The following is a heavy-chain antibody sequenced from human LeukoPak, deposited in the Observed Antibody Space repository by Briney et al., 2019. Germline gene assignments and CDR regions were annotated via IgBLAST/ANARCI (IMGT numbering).Heavy chain of an antibody. CDR2: VYYSGST. J-gene: IGHJ5*02. D-gene: IGHD2-15*01. CDR3: AGEYCGGGSCFINWFDP. CDR1: GGSISTYY. Sequence: SETLSLTCTVSGGSISTYYWSWIRQPPGKGLEWIGYVYYSGSTNYNPSLKSRVTISVDKSKNQFSLKLSSVTAADTAVYYCAGEYCGGGSCFINWFDPWGQGTLVTVSS. V-gene: IGHV4-59*12.